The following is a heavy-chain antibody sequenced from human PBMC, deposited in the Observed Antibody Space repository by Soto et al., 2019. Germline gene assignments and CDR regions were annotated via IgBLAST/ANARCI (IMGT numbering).Heavy chain of an antibody. J-gene: IGHJ5*02. Sequence: QVQLVQSGAEVKKPGASVKVSCKASGYMFSTYDINWVRQAPGQGLEWMGWLNPNSGNTGYAQKFQGRVTMTRNTFINTAYMELSSLGSDDTAVYYCARDHRYNWNDEGWFDP. CDR3: ARDHRYNWNDEGWFDP. D-gene: IGHD1-20*01. CDR1: GYMFSTYD. V-gene: IGHV1-8*01. CDR2: LNPNSGNT.